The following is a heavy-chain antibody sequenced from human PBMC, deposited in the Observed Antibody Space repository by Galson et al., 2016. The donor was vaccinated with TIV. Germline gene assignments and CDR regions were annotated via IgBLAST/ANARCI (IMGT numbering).Heavy chain of an antibody. CDR2: ISASGVNT. CDR3: TTVPSSGFRYYYGLDV. D-gene: IGHD3-22*01. J-gene: IGHJ6*02. V-gene: IGHV3-23*01. Sequence: SLRLSCAASGFTFSIFTMTWVRQAPGKGLEWVSAISASGVNTYYADSVKGRFTISRDNSKNTVYLQMNSLRAEDTGVYYCTTVPSSGFRYYYGLDVWGQGTKVTVSS. CDR1: GFTFSIFT.